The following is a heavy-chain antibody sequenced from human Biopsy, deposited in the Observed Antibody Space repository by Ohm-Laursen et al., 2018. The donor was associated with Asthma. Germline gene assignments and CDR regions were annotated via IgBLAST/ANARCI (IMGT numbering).Heavy chain of an antibody. Sequence: GSLRLSCAASGFTFGDYCMSWVRQVPGQGLEWVSSISSLSRYKYYSDSLRGRVTISRDNAKNSLYLQMNSLRGDDTAVYYCARDMNRDGWYFDYWGQGTLVTVSS. J-gene: IGHJ4*02. CDR1: GFTFGDYC. D-gene: IGHD5-24*01. V-gene: IGHV3-21*01. CDR3: ARDMNRDGWYFDY. CDR2: ISSLSRYK.